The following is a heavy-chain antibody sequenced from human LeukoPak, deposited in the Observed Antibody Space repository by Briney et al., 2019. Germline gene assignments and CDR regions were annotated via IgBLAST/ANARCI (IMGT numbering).Heavy chain of an antibody. Sequence: PGGSLRLSCAASGFTFSSYAMSWVRQAPGKGLEWVSAISGSGGDTSYAGSVKGRFTISRDNSKNTLYLQMNSLRADDTAVYYCAKDPMGIGPAFDIWGQGKMVTVSS. J-gene: IGHJ3*02. CDR2: ISGSGGDT. V-gene: IGHV3-23*01. CDR1: GFTFSSYA. D-gene: IGHD7-27*01. CDR3: AKDPMGIGPAFDI.